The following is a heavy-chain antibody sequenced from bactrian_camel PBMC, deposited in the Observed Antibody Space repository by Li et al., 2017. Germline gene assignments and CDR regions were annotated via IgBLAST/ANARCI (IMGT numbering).Heavy chain of an antibody. CDR3: AAQFSRRVDGPRGPILLSNEYDY. V-gene: IGHV3S53*01. CDR1: GSMDRTNC. J-gene: IGHJ4*01. D-gene: IGHD3*01. Sequence: VQLVESGGGSAQVGGSLRLSCVTSGSMDRTNCVGWFRQAPGKEREGVAAIASDGTTTYTDSVKGRFTISRDNAKKTLYLHMNSLKPEDTGMYYCAAQFSRRVDGPRGPILLSNEYDYWGQGTQVTVS. CDR2: IASDGTT.